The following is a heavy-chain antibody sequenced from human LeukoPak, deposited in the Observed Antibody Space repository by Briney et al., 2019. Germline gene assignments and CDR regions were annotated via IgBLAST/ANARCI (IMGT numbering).Heavy chain of an antibody. Sequence: ASVKVSCKASGYTFSTCYIHWVRQAPGQGLEWMGIIDPSTATTTYAQQFQGRVTMTRDTSTSTVYMDLNSLIFEDTAVYYCARDSPQLVPGYYYYYMDVWGKGTTVTVSS. CDR2: IDPSTATT. V-gene: IGHV1-46*01. CDR3: ARDSPQLVPGYYYYYMDV. CDR1: GYTFSTCY. J-gene: IGHJ6*03. D-gene: IGHD6-6*01.